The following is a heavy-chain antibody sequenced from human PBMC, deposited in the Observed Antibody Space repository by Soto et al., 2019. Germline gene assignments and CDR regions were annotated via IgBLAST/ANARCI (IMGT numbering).Heavy chain of an antibody. D-gene: IGHD6-19*01. Sequence: QVQLVQSGAEVKKPGASVKVYCKGSGFTFSNYGFNWVRQAPGQGLEWVGWVSAYNGYTKSAQNFQDRLIMTTDTSTNTAYMERRVLRPDDTALYYCARVTSIAVPEGTWGQGTLVTVSS. CDR2: VSAYNGYT. CDR1: GFTFSNYG. CDR3: ARVTSIAVPEGT. J-gene: IGHJ4*02. V-gene: IGHV1-18*01.